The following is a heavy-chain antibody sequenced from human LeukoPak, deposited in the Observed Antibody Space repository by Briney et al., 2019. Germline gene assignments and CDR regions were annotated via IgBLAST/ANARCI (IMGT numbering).Heavy chain of an antibody. J-gene: IGHJ4*02. CDR1: GYTFTSYG. D-gene: IGHD2-2*01. Sequence: ASVKVSCKASGYTFTSYGISWVRQAPGQGLEWMGWISAYNGNTNYAQKLQGRVTMTTDTSTSTAYMELRSLRSDDTAVHYCARAGAPLVVPAANFDYWGQGTLVTVSS. V-gene: IGHV1-18*04. CDR2: ISAYNGNT. CDR3: ARAGAPLVVPAANFDY.